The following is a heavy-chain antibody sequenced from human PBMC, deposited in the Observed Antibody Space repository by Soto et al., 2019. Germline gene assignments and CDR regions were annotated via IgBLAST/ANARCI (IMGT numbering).Heavy chain of an antibody. D-gene: IGHD3-3*01. J-gene: IGHJ3*02. V-gene: IGHV1-18*01. CDR2: ISAYNGNT. CDR3: ARRVITIFGVVSFDAFDI. CDR1: GYTFTSYG. Sequence: QVRLVQSGAEVKKPGASVKVSCKASGYTFTSYGISWVRQAPGQGLEWMGWISAYNGNTNYAQKLQGRVTMTTDTSTSTAYMELRSLRSDDTAVYYCARRVITIFGVVSFDAFDIWGQGTMVTVSS.